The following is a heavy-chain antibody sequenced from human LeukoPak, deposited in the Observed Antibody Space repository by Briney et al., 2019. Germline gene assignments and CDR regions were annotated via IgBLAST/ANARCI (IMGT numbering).Heavy chain of an antibody. J-gene: IGHJ4*02. Sequence: PSQTLSPTCTVSGGPISSGYYYWSWIRQPAGKGLEWIGRMYTSGSTEYNPSLNSRVTISVDTSKNQFSLKLSSVTAADTAVYYCTRSRERYCTSGSCYIDLQARWGQGTLVTVSS. CDR2: MYTSGST. CDR3: TRSRERYCTSGSCYIDLQAR. D-gene: IGHD2-2*02. CDR1: GGPISSGYYY. V-gene: IGHV4-61*02.